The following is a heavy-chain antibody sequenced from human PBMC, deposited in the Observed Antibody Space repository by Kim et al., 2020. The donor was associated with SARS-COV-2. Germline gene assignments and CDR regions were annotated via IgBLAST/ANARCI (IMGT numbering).Heavy chain of an antibody. CDR1: GGSISSYY. V-gene: IGHV4-59*01. Sequence: SETLSLTCTVSGGSISSYYWSWIRQPPGKGLEWIGYIYYSGSTKYYPSLKSRVTISVDTSRNQFSLKLSSVTTADTAVYYCARPYYDILTGYYPEYFQH. CDR2: IYYSGST. CDR3: ARPYYDILTGYYPEYFQH. D-gene: IGHD3-9*01. J-gene: IGHJ1*01.